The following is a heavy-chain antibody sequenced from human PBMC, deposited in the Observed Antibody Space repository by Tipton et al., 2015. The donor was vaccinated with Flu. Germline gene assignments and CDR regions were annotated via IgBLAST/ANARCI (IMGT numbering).Heavy chain of an antibody. J-gene: IGHJ4*02. D-gene: IGHD3-9*01. V-gene: IGHV4-59*08. CDR2: ISDSGRT. Sequence: TLSLTCTVSGGAISSYYWHWIRQPSGKGLEWIGSISDSGRTKYSPSLQSRVTMSIDTSKSQFPLNLRSVTAADTAVYYCVGRGLLTRLTYWGQGVLGTVSS. CDR1: GGAISSYY. CDR3: VGRGLLTRLTY.